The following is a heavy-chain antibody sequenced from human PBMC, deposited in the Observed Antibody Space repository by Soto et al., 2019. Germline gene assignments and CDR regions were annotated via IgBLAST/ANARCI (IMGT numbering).Heavy chain of an antibody. D-gene: IGHD3-10*01. CDR2: INPNSGGT. Sequence: ASVKVSCKASGYTFTGYYMHWVRQAPGQGLEWMGWINPNSGGTNYAQKFQGRVTMTRDTSISTAYMELSRLRSDDTAVYYCASVLIWFGAIDAFDIWGQGTMVTVSS. J-gene: IGHJ3*02. CDR3: ASVLIWFGAIDAFDI. V-gene: IGHV1-2*02. CDR1: GYTFTGYY.